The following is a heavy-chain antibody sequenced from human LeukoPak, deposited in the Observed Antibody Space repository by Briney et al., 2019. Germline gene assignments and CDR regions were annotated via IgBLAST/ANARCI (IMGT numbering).Heavy chain of an antibody. CDR3: ARIVITPRFDP. J-gene: IGHJ5*02. CDR2: INHSGST. D-gene: IGHD3-22*01. V-gene: IGHV4-34*01. Sequence: SETLSLTCAVYGGSFSGYYWSWIRQPPGKGLEWIGEINHSGSTNYNPSLKSRVTISVDASKNQFSLKLSSVTAADTAVYYCARIVITPRFDPWGQGTLVTVSS. CDR1: GGSFSGYY.